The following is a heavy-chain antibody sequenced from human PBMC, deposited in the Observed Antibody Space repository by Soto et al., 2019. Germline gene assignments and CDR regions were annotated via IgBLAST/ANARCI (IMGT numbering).Heavy chain of an antibody. V-gene: IGHV1-18*01. J-gene: IGHJ4*02. Sequence: QVHLVQSGAEVKKRGASVKVSCKGCGFAFTTYGITWVRQAPGQGLEWMGWISAHNGNTNYAQKLQGRVTVTRDTSTSTAYMELRSLRSDDTAVYYCARGRYGDYWGQGALVTVSS. D-gene: IGHD1-1*01. CDR1: GFAFTTYG. CDR3: ARGRYGDY. CDR2: ISAHNGNT.